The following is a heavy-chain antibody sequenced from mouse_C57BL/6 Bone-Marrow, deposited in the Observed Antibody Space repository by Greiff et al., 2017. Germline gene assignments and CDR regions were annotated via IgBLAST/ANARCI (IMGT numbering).Heavy chain of an antibody. V-gene: IGHV1-7*01. CDR3: ASSYYYGSSHDYYAMDY. CDR2: INPSSGYT. CDR1: GYTFTSYW. Sequence: QVQLQQSGAELAKPGASVKLSCKASGYTFTSYWMHWVKQRPGQGLEWIGYINPSSGYTKYNQKFKDKATLTADKSSSTAYMQLSSLTYEDSAVYYCASSYYYGSSHDYYAMDYWGQGTSVTVSS. D-gene: IGHD1-1*01. J-gene: IGHJ4*01.